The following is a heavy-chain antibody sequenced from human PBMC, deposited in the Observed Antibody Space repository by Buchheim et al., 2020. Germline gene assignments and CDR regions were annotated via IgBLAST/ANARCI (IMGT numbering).Heavy chain of an antibody. CDR3: AQELRPNDS. V-gene: IGHV3-23*04. CDR1: TFTFSNHA. Sequence: LLVESGGDLVQPGGSLRLSCAASTFTFSNHAMTWVRQAPGKGLEWVASIDISGANTYYADAVRGRFSISSDNSKKTLYLQLTSLRPDDTALYYCAQELRPNDSWGPGTL. J-gene: IGHJ4*02. CDR2: IDISGANT.